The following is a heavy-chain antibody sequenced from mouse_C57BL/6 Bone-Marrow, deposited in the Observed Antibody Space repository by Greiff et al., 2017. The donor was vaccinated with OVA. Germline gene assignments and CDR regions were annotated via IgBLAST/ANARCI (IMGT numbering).Heavy chain of an antibody. D-gene: IGHD1-1*01. V-gene: IGHV1-64*01. J-gene: IGHJ1*03. Sequence: VQLQQPGAELVKPGASVKLSCKASGYTFTSYWMHWVKQRPGQGLAWIGMIHPNSGSTNYNEKFKSKATLTVDKSSSTAYMQLSSLTSEDSAVYYCALYYGSPYWYFDVWGTGTTVTVSS. CDR2: IHPNSGST. CDR1: GYTFTSYW. CDR3: ALYYGSPYWYFDV.